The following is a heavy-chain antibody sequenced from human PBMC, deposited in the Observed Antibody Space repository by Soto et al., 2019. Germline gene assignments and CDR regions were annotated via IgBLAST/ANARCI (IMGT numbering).Heavy chain of an antibody. J-gene: IGHJ5*02. CDR2: ISAYNGNT. CDR3: ARDRRGITVFGVVIKQNDWFDP. D-gene: IGHD3-3*01. V-gene: IGHV1-18*01. Sequence: ASVKVSCKASGYTFTSYAMHWVRQAPGQRLEWMGWISAYNGNTNYSQKLQGRVTMTTDTSTSTAYMELRSLRSDDTAMYYCARDRRGITVFGVVIKQNDWFDPWGQGTLVTVSS. CDR1: GYTFTSYA.